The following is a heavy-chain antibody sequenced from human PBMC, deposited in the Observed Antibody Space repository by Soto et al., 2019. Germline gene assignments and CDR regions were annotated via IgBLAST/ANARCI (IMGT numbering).Heavy chain of an antibody. V-gene: IGHV1-18*01. Sequence: ASAKVSCKASGYTFTSYGISWVRQAPGQGLEWMGWISAYNGNTNYAQKLQGRVTMTTDTSTSTAYMELRSLRSDDTAVYYCASGYSGYDRRYFDYWGQGTLVTVSS. CDR1: GYTFTSYG. J-gene: IGHJ4*02. CDR2: ISAYNGNT. CDR3: ASGYSGYDRRYFDY. D-gene: IGHD5-12*01.